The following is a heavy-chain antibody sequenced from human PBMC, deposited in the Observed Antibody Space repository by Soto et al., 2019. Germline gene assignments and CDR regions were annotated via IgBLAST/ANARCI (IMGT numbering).Heavy chain of an antibody. D-gene: IGHD1-1*01. Sequence: ASVKVSCKASGYTFTSYDINWVRQATGQGLEWMGWMNPNSGNTGYAQKFRGRVTMTRNTSISTAYIELSSLRSEDTAVYYCARERTGTTSMDVWGQGTTVTVSS. CDR3: ARERTGTTSMDV. J-gene: IGHJ6*02. V-gene: IGHV1-8*01. CDR1: GYTFTSYD. CDR2: MNPNSGNT.